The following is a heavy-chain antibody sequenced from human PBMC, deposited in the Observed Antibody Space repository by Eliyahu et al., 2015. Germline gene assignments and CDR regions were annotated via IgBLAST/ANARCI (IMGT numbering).Heavy chain of an antibody. CDR3: ARHGYYDSSGYYPGIDY. J-gene: IGHJ4*02. D-gene: IGHD3-22*01. CDR2: IYYSGST. CDR1: GXSISSSSYY. V-gene: IGHV4-39*01. Sequence: QLQLQESGPGLVKPSETLSLTCTVSGXSISSSSYYWGWIRQPPGKGLEWIGSIYYSGSTYYNPPLKSRVTISVDTSKNQFSLKLSSVTAADTAVYYCARHGYYDSSGYYPGIDYWGQGTLVTVSS.